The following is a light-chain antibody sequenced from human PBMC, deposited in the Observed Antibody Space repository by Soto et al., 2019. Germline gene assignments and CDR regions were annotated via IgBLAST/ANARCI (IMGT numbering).Light chain of an antibody. J-gene: IGLJ1*01. Sequence: QSALTQPASVSGSPGQSITISCTGTSSDVGGYNYVSWYQQHPGKAPKLMIYEVSNRPSGVSYRFSGSKSGNTASLTISGLHADDEDDYYCSSYTRSSTPYVFGTGTKLTVL. CDR3: SSYTRSSTPYV. V-gene: IGLV2-14*01. CDR1: SSDVGGYNY. CDR2: EVS.